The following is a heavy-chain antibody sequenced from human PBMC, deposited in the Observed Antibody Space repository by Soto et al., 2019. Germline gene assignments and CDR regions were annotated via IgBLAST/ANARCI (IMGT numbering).Heavy chain of an antibody. Sequence: GGSLRLSCAASGFTFGSYAMNWIRQAPGEGLEWVSAIDSSGTATYYADSVKGRFTISRDNSENTLFLQMNSLRAEDTAVYYCAKVAPTTANFDYWGQGALVTVSS. V-gene: IGHV3-23*05. D-gene: IGHD1-26*01. CDR1: GFTFGSYA. CDR2: IDSSGTAT. CDR3: AKVAPTTANFDY. J-gene: IGHJ4*02.